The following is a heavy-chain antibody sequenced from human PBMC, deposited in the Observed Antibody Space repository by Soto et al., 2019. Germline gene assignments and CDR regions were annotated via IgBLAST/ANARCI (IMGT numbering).Heavy chain of an antibody. CDR1: GYTFTSYG. J-gene: IGHJ5*02. CDR2: ISAYNGNT. Sequence: ASVKVSCKASGYTFTSYGISWVRPAPGQGLEWMGWISAYNGNTNYAQKLQGRVTMTTDTSTSTAYMELRSRRSDDTAVYYCARISFGSSAITASNWFDPWGQGTLVTVSS. CDR3: ARISFGSSAITASNWFDP. V-gene: IGHV1-18*01. D-gene: IGHD6-13*01.